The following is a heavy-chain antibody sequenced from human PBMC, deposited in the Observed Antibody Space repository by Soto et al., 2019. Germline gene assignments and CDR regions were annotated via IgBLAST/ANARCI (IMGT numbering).Heavy chain of an antibody. Sequence: GESLKISCAASGFTFSNAWMSWVRQAPGKGLEWVGRIKSKTDGGTTDYAAPVKGRFTISRDDSKNTLYLQMNSLKTEDTAVYYCTTDLGIAVAGTDAFDIWGQGTMVTVSS. CDR1: GFTFSNAW. J-gene: IGHJ3*02. CDR2: IKSKTDGGTT. D-gene: IGHD6-19*01. CDR3: TTDLGIAVAGTDAFDI. V-gene: IGHV3-15*01.